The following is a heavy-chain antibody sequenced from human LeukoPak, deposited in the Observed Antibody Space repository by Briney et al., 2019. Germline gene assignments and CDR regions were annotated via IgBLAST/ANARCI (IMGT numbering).Heavy chain of an antibody. CDR1: GFSFRNYC. D-gene: IGHD3-10*01. Sequence: GGSLTLSCAASGFSFRNYCMNWARKSPGKGLEWVAIINHDGRAKYYVDSVKGRLTISRDNAKNSLYLQMNRLSVEDTAVYYCARAISMVWGLIYYGMDVWGQGTTVTVSS. J-gene: IGHJ6*02. CDR3: ARAISMVWGLIYYGMDV. V-gene: IGHV3-7*01. CDR2: INHDGRAK.